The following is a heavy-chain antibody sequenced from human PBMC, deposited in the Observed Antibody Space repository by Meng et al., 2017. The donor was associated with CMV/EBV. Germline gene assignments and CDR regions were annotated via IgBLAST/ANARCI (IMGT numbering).Heavy chain of an antibody. V-gene: IGHV1-2*02. CDR3: ATYIGNYINWYFDL. Sequence: QVQPVQLGAEVKKPGASGKVSCKASGYTFTGYYMHWVRQAPGQGLEWMGWINPNSGGTNYAQKFQGRVTMTRDTSISTAYMELSRLRSDDTAVYYCATYIGNYINWYFDLWGRGTLVTVSS. CDR1: GYTFTGYY. D-gene: IGHD1-7*01. J-gene: IGHJ2*01. CDR2: INPNSGGT.